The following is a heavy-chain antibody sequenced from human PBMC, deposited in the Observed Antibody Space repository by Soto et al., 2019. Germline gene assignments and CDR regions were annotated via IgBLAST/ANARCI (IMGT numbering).Heavy chain of an antibody. D-gene: IGHD3-10*01. CDR2: IYYSGST. J-gene: IGHJ6*03. Sequence: SETLSLTCTVSGGSISSYYWSWIRQSPGKGLEWIGYIYYSGSTNYNPSLKSRVTISVDTSKNQFSLKLSSVTAADTAVYYCARVESYGSGSYRSDYYYYYMDVWGKGTTVTVSS. CDR3: ARVESYGSGSYRSDYYYYYMDV. CDR1: GGSISSYY. V-gene: IGHV4-59*01.